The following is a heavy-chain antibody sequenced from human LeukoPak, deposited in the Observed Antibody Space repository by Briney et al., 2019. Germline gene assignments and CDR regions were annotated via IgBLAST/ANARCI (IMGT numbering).Heavy chain of an antibody. CDR2: ISFDVGPR. CDR3: ARGILGPSRACDI. J-gene: IGHJ3*02. CDR1: GFTFSSYG. D-gene: IGHD1-26*01. Sequence: GGSLRLSCAAYGFTFSSYGMHWVRQAPGKGVEWVALISFDVGPRYYPHSLKGQVTISRHQSKIPLYLQMGSLRADGTAVYDCARGILGPSRACDIWGQATKVTVPP. V-gene: IGHV3-30*05.